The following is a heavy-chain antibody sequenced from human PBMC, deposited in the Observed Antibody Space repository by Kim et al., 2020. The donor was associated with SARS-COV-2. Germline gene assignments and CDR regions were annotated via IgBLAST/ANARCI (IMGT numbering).Heavy chain of an antibody. CDR3: ARVDYSYYYGMDV. V-gene: IGHV3-48*03. D-gene: IGHD4-4*01. Sequence: YADSVKGRFTISRDNAKNSLYLQMNSLRAEDTAVYYCARVDYSYYYGMDVWGQGTTVTVSS. J-gene: IGHJ6*02.